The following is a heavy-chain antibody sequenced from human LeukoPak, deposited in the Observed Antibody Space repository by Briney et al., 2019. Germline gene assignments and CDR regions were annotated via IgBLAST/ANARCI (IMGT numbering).Heavy chain of an antibody. V-gene: IGHV4-39*07. D-gene: IGHD6-13*01. CDR1: GGSINNSSYY. CDR2: IYYSGST. CDR3: ARARGSSGFLSLG. Sequence: PSETLSLTCTVSGGSINNSSYYWGWIRQPPGKGLEWIGSIYYSGSTYYNPSLKSRVTISVDTSKNQFSLKLSSVTAADTAVYYCARARGSSGFLSLGWGQGPLVTVSS. J-gene: IGHJ4*02.